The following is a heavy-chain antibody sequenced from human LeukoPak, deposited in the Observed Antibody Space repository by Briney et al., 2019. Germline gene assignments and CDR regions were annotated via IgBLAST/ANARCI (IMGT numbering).Heavy chain of an antibody. D-gene: IGHD2-15*01. Sequence: GGSLRLSCAASGFTFSSYEMNWVRQAPGKGLEWVSYISSSGSTIYYADSVKGRFTISRDNAKNSLYLQMNSLRAEDTAVYYCARGCSGGSCRIFDYWGQGTLVTVSS. CDR2: ISSSGSTI. V-gene: IGHV3-48*03. CDR3: ARGCSGGSCRIFDY. CDR1: GFTFSSYE. J-gene: IGHJ4*02.